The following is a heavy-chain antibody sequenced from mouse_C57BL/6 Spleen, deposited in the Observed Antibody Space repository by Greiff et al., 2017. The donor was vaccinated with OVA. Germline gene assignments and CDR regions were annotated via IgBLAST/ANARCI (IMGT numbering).Heavy chain of an antibody. J-gene: IGHJ2*01. Sequence: QVQLQQSGAELVRPGASVTLSCKASGYTFTDYEMHWVKQTPVHGLAWIGAIDPEPGGTASNQKFKGKAILTADKSTSTAYMELRSLISEDSAVDYCTPLYYGSSYRYFDYWGQGTTLTVSS. CDR2: IDPEPGGT. D-gene: IGHD1-1*01. CDR1: GYTFTDYE. CDR3: TPLYYGSSYRYFDY. V-gene: IGHV1-15*01.